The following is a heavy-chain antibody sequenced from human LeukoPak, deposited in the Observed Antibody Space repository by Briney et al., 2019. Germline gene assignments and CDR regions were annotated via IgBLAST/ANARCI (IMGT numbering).Heavy chain of an antibody. CDR3: AGGTYSYGLNY. V-gene: IGHV4-39*01. CDR1: GGSISSSSYY. J-gene: IGHJ4*02. CDR2: IYYSGST. D-gene: IGHD5-18*01. Sequence: PSETLSLTCTVSGGSISSSSYYWVWIRQPPGKGLEWIGSIYYSGSTYYDPSLKSQLTISLDTSKNQFSPKLYSVAAADTAVYYCAGGTYSYGLNYWGQGILVTVSS.